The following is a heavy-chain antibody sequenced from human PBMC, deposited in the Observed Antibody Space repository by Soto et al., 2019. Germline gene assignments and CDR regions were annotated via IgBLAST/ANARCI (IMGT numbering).Heavy chain of an antibody. J-gene: IGHJ4*02. CDR3: ARLLDRGGSYYREEYYFDH. D-gene: IGHD1-26*01. CDR1: GGSISSYY. V-gene: IGHV4-59*01. Sequence: SETLSLTCTVSGGSISSYYWSWIRQPPGKGLEWIGYIYYSGSTNYNPSLKSRVTISVDTSKNQFSLKLSSVTAADTAVYYCARLLDRGGSYYREEYYFDHWGQGTLVTVSS. CDR2: IYYSGST.